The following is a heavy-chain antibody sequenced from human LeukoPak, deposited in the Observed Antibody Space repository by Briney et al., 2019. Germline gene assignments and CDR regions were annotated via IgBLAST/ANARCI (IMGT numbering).Heavy chain of an antibody. CDR3: AKLQTAVVPAATLGFDS. Sequence: GSLRLSCAASGFTFSRYDMHWVRQATGKGLEWVSAIDTAGDTYYPGSVKGRFTISRDNSKNTLYLQMNSLTVEDTAVYYCAKLQTAVVPAATLGFDSWGQGTLVTVSS. V-gene: IGHV3-13*01. J-gene: IGHJ4*02. CDR1: GFTFSRYD. CDR2: IDTAGDT. D-gene: IGHD2-2*01.